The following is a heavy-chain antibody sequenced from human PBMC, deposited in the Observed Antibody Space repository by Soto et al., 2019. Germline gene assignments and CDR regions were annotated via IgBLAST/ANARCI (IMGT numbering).Heavy chain of an antibody. CDR3: AKDSGPPGSAPGLGFDI. CDR2: ISWNSGSI. V-gene: IGHV3-9*01. J-gene: IGHJ3*02. CDR1: GFTFDDYA. Sequence: GGSLRLSCAASGFTFDDYAMHWVRQAPGKGLEWVSSISWNSGSIGYADSVKGRFTISRDNAKNSLYLQMNSLRAEDTALYYCAKDSGPPGSAPGLGFDIWGQGTMVTVSS. D-gene: IGHD3-10*01.